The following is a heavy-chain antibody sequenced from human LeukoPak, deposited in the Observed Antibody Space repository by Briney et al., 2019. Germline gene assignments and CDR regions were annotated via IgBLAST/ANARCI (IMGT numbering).Heavy chain of an antibody. CDR3: ARLETYDSTLDY. V-gene: IGHV4-39*01. CDR1: GDSITTSSYY. D-gene: IGHD3-22*01. CDR2: IYYSGST. Sequence: SETLPLTCTVSGDSITTSSYYWGWIRQPPGKGLEWIGNIYYSGSTYYNPSLKSRVTISVDTSKNQFSLWLSSVTAADTAVYYCARLETYDSTLDYWGQGTLVTVSS. J-gene: IGHJ4*02.